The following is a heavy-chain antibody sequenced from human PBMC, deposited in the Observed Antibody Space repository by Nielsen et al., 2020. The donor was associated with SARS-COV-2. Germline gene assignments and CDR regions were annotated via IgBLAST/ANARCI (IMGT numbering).Heavy chain of an antibody. CDR2: ISWNSGSI. D-gene: IGHD1-26*01. V-gene: IGHV3-9*01. CDR3: AKVDWDYAFDI. Sequence: SLKISCAASGFTFSSYWMNWVRQAPGKGLEWVSGISWNSGSIGYADSVKGRFTISRDNAKNSLYLQMNSLRAEDTALYYCAKVDWDYAFDIWGQGTMVTVSS. J-gene: IGHJ3*02. CDR1: GFTFSSYW.